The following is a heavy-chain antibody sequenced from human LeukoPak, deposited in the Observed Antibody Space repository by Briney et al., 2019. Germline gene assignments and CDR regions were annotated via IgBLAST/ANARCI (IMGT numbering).Heavy chain of an antibody. CDR1: GGSVSSGSYY. Sequence: ETLSLTCTVSGGSVSSGSYYWSWVRQAPGKGLEWVANIWQDGSEKYYVDSVKGRFAISRDNAKNSLYLQMNGLRAEDTAVYYCAREKAYYDSSGYYSLFDYWGQGTLVTVSS. D-gene: IGHD3-22*01. CDR3: AREKAYYDSSGYYSLFDY. V-gene: IGHV3-7*03. CDR2: IWQDGSEK. J-gene: IGHJ4*02.